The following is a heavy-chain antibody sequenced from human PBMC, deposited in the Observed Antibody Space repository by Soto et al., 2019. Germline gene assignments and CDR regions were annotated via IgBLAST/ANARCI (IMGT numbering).Heavy chain of an antibody. CDR3: AREEDYLYLNYSGFDACDI. CDR1: GGTFSSYA. Sequence: SVKVSCKASGGTFSSYAISWVRQAPGQGLEWMGGIIPIFGTANYAQKFQGRVTITADKSTSTAYMELSSLRSEDTAVYYCAREEDYLYLNYSGFDACDIWGQGTMVTVSS. CDR2: IIPIFGTA. D-gene: IGHD1-7*01. V-gene: IGHV1-69*06. J-gene: IGHJ3*02.